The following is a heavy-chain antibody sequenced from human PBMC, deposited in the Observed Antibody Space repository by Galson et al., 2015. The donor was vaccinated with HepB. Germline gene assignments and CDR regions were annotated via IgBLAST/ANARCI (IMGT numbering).Heavy chain of an antibody. D-gene: IGHD5-18*01. CDR3: ARGASLQLWPPVEYYFDY. CDR1: GGSISSGSYY. V-gene: IGHV4-61*02. Sequence: TLSLTCTVSGGSISSGSYYWSWIRQPAGKGLEWIGRIYTSGSTNYNPSLKSRVTISVDTSKNQFSLELSSVTAADTAVYYCARGASLQLWPPVEYYFDYWGQGTLVTVSS. J-gene: IGHJ4*02. CDR2: IYTSGST.